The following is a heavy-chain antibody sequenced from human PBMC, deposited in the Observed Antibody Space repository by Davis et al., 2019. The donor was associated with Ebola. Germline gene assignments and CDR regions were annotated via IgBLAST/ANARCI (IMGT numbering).Heavy chain of an antibody. CDR1: GFTFSSYS. CDR3: AIVTVDTAMGKKVWRDY. Sequence: GESLKISCAASGFTFSSYSMNWVRQAPGKGLEWVSSISSSSSYIYYADSVKGRFTISRDNSKNTLYLQMNSLRAEDTAVYYCAIVTVDTAMGKKVWRDYWGQGTLVTVSS. D-gene: IGHD5-18*01. CDR2: ISSSSSYI. V-gene: IGHV3-21*04. J-gene: IGHJ4*02.